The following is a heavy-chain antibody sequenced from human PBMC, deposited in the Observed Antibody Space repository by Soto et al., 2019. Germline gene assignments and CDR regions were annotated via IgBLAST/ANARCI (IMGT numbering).Heavy chain of an antibody. CDR1: GGTFSSYA. CDR2: IIPIFGTA. D-gene: IGHD6-13*01. V-gene: IGHV1-69*13. CDR3: ARASALNDSSSWYYWFDP. J-gene: IGHJ5*02. Sequence: SVKVSCKASGGTFSSYAISWVRQAPGQGLEWMGGIIPIFGTANYAQKFQGRVTITADESTSTAYMELSSLRSEDTAVYYCARASALNDSSSWYYWFDPWGQGTLVTVSS.